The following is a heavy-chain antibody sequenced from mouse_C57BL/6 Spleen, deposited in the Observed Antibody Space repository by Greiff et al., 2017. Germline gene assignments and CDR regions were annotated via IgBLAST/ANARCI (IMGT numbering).Heavy chain of an antibody. D-gene: IGHD3-2*02. CDR3: AREAAQEGFAY. J-gene: IGHJ3*01. CDR1: GYTFTSYG. CDR2: INPSSGYT. Sequence: VQLQQSGAELAKPGASVKLSCKASGYTFTSYGMHWVQQRPGQGLEWIGYINPSSGYTKYNQKVKDKATLTADKSSSTAYMQLSSLTYEYSSVYYCAREAAQEGFAYWGQGTLVTVSA. V-gene: IGHV1-7*01.